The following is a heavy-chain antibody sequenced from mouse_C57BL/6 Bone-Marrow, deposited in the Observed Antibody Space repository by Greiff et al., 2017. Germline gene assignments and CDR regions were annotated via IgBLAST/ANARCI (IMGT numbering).Heavy chain of an antibody. V-gene: IGHV1-81*01. J-gene: IGHJ2*01. CDR3: ASFYYGSSYPYYFDY. D-gene: IGHD1-1*01. CDR1: GYTFTSYG. Sequence: VKLMESGAELARPGASVKLSCKASGYTFTSYGISWVKQRTGQGLEWIGEIYPRSGNTYYNEKFKGKATLTADKSYSTAYMELRSLTSEDSAVYFCASFYYGSSYPYYFDYWGQGTTLTVSS. CDR2: IYPRSGNT.